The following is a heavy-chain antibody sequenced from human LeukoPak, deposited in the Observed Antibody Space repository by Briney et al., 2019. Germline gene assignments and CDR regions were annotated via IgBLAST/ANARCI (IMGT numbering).Heavy chain of an antibody. CDR1: GFTFSSYG. J-gene: IGHJ6*02. V-gene: IGHV3-30*02. D-gene: IGHD6-19*01. CDR3: AKGGAVAGTWDYYYGMDV. CDR2: IRYDGSNK. Sequence: GGSLRLSCAASGFTFSSYGMHWVRQAPGKGLGWVAFIRYDGSNKYYADSVKGRFTISRDNSKNTLYLQMNSLRAEDTAVYYCAKGGAVAGTWDYYYGMDVWGQGTTVTVSS.